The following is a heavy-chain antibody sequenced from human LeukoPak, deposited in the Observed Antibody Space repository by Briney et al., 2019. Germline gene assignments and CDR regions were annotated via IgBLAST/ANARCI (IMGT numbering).Heavy chain of an antibody. V-gene: IGHV3-11*01. Sequence: PGGPLRLSCAASGFTFSDYYMSWIRQAPGKGLEWVSYISSSGSTIYYADSVKGRFTISRDNAKNSLYLQMNSLRAEDTAVYYCARDRLRLGELSAYYFDYWGQGTLVTVSS. CDR3: ARDRLRLGELSAYYFDY. CDR2: ISSSGSTI. J-gene: IGHJ4*02. CDR1: GFTFSDYY. D-gene: IGHD3-16*02.